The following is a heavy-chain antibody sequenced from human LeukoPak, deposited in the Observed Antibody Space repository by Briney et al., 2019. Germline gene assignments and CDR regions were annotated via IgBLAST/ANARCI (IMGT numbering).Heavy chain of an antibody. J-gene: IGHJ5*02. V-gene: IGHV3-23*01. CDR2: INGNGGRT. CDR3: AKGPYSDSSEWFDP. CDR1: GFTFSSYA. Sequence: GGSLRLSCAASGFTFSSYAMGWVRQAPGKGLKWVSSINGNGGRTYYEDSVKGRLTVSRDNSKNTLYLQMNSLRAEDTAVYYCAKGPYSDSSEWFDPWGQGTLVTVSS. D-gene: IGHD6-6*01.